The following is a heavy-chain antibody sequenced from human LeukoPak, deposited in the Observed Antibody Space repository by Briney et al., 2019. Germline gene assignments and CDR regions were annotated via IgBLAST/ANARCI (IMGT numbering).Heavy chain of an antibody. D-gene: IGHD2-2*01. CDR3: ARVVRGGVVPAAIYFDY. Sequence: PSETLSLTCAVSGYSISSGYYWGWIRQHPGKGLEWIGYIYYSGSTYYNPSLKSRVTISVDTSKNQFSLKLSSVTAADTAVYYCARVVRGGVVPAAIYFDYWGQGTLVTVSS. CDR1: GYSISSGYY. J-gene: IGHJ4*02. CDR2: IYYSGST. V-gene: IGHV4-31*11.